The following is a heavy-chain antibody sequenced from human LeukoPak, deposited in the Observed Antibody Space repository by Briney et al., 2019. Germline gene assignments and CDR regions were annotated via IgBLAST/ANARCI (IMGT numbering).Heavy chain of an antibody. J-gene: IGHJ1*01. CDR1: RYTFTGYY. CDR2: INPNSGGT. Sequence: ASVKASCKASRYTFTGYYMHWVRQAPGQRLKCMGWINPNSGGTNHPPKFQGRANTSQDTSISTTYMQLSRLQSDARTWHYCPGATGGSRSIVVAGRGYFQHWGQGTLV. V-gene: IGHV1-2*02. D-gene: IGHD6-19*01. CDR3: PGATGGSRSIVVAGRGYFQH.